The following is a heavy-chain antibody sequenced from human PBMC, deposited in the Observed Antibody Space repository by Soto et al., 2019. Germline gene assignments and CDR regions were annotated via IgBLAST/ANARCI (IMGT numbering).Heavy chain of an antibody. Sequence: SETLSLTFAVYGGSFIGCYCSWIRQPPGKGLEWMGEINHSGSTNYNPSLKSRVTISVDTSRNQFSLWLSSVSAADTAVYYSARAPTLQRAFTYWGQGTLVTVSS. CDR3: ARAPTLQRAFTY. D-gene: IGHD1-1*01. V-gene: IGHV4-34*01. J-gene: IGHJ4*02. CDR2: INHSGST. CDR1: GGSFIGCY.